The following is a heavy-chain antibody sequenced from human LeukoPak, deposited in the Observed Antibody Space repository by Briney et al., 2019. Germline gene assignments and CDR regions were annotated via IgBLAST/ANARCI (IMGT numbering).Heavy chain of an antibody. Sequence: PGGSLRLSCAASGFTFSSYGMHWVRQVPGKGLEWVAVIWYDGSNKYYADSVKGRFTISRDNSKNTLYLQMNSLRAEDTAVYYCARGDSSGYFDYWGQGTLVTVSS. CDR1: GFTFSSYG. V-gene: IGHV3-33*01. CDR2: IWYDGSNK. CDR3: ARGDSSGYFDY. D-gene: IGHD3-22*01. J-gene: IGHJ4*02.